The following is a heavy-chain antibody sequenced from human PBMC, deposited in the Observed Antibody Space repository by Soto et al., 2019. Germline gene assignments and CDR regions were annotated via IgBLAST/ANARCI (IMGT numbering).Heavy chain of an antibody. CDR2: ISAYNGNT. CDR1: GYTFTSYG. V-gene: IGHV1-18*01. CDR3: ARSVVVVAATHNWFDP. Sequence: ASVKVSCKASGYTFTSYGISWVRQAPGQGLEWMGWISAYNGNTNYAQKLQGRVTMTTDTSTSTAYMELRSLRSDDTAVYYCARSVVVVAATHNWFDPWGQGTLVTVSS. J-gene: IGHJ5*02. D-gene: IGHD2-15*01.